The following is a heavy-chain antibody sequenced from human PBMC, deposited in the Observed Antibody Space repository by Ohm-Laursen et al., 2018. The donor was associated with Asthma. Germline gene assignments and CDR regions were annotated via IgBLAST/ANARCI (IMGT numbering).Heavy chain of an antibody. Sequence: SVKVSCKSLGGTLGTSVIGWVRRAPGQGLEWLGGINSVFGTSTYAQKFHDRFTITADESTSTVYMTLSSLTSEDTAVYYCARKAGSCITSNCYSLDFWGQGTLVTASS. CDR2: INSVFGTS. D-gene: IGHD2-15*01. CDR1: GGTLGTSV. CDR3: ARKAGSCITSNCYSLDF. J-gene: IGHJ4*02. V-gene: IGHV1-69*13.